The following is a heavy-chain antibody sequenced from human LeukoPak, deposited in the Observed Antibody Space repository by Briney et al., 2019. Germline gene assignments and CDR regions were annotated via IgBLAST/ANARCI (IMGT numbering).Heavy chain of an antibody. V-gene: IGHV1-69*04. Sequence: SVKVSCKASGYTFTSYAISWVRQAPGQGLEWMGRIIPILGIANYAQKFQGRVTITADKSTSTAYMELSSLRSEDTAVYYCARVVVGRLPSGYYYYGMDVWGQGTTVTVSS. CDR2: IIPILGIA. J-gene: IGHJ6*02. D-gene: IGHD1-26*01. CDR3: ARVVVGRLPSGYYYYGMDV. CDR1: GYTFTSYA.